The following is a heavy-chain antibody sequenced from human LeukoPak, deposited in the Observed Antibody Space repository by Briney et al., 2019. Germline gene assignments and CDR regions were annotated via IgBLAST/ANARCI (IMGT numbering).Heavy chain of an antibody. V-gene: IGHV1-18*01. CDR1: GYTFTSYG. CDR3: ACGTRPPGYFDY. D-gene: IGHD2-15*01. CDR2: ISAYNGNT. J-gene: IGHJ4*02. Sequence: GASVKVSCKASGYTFTSYGISWVRQAPGQGLEWMGWISAYNGNTNYAQKLQGRVTMTTDTSTSTAYMELSSLRSEDTAVYYCACGTRPPGYFDYWGQGTLVTVSS.